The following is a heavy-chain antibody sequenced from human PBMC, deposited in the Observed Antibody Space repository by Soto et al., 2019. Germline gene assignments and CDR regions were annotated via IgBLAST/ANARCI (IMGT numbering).Heavy chain of an antibody. CDR3: ARGSASKSGHLWYFDL. CDR2: ISATTTYK. Sequence: EVQVVESGGGLVKPGGSLRLSCTASGFTFDTYTMNWLRQAPGRGLEWVSSISATTTYKYYAASVEGRFTISRDNAKNSLYLQTNRLGAEDTAVYYCARGSASKSGHLWYFDLWGRGTLVTVSS. J-gene: IGHJ2*01. V-gene: IGHV3-21*01. CDR1: GFTFDTYT. D-gene: IGHD2-8*02.